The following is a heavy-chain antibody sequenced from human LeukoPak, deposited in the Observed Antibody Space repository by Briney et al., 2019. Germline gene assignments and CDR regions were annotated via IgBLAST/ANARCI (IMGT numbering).Heavy chain of an antibody. J-gene: IGHJ3*02. D-gene: IGHD3-22*01. CDR3: ASGLLYYYDSSALGAFDI. CDR2: LNSDGSST. Sequence: PGGSLRLSCAASGFTFSTYWMHWVRQAPGKGLVWVSCLNSDGSSTSYADSVKGRFTISRDNAKNSLYLQMNSLRAEDTAVYYCASGLLYYYDSSALGAFDIWGQGTMVTVSS. CDR1: GFTFSTYW. V-gene: IGHV3-74*01.